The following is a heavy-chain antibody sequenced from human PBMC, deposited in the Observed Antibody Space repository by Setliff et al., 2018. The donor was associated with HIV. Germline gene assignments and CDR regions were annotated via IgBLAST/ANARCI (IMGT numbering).Heavy chain of an antibody. J-gene: IGHJ6*03. Sequence: ASVKVSCKASGYNFTGYYIHWVRRAPGQGLEWMGRINPSSGGTKYAPKFQGRVTMTRDKSISTAYMELSRLISDDTAVYYCATWGGSPDGYFYYYMDVWGKGTTVTVSS. CDR1: GYNFTGYY. V-gene: IGHV1-2*06. CDR3: ATWGGSPDGYFYYYMDV. D-gene: IGHD1-26*01. CDR2: INPSSGGT.